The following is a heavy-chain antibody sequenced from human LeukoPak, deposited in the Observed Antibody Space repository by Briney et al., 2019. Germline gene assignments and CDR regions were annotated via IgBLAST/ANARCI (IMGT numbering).Heavy chain of an antibody. CDR1: GFTFSSYA. J-gene: IGHJ4*02. Sequence: PGGSLRLSCAASGFTFSSYAMHWVCQAPGKGLEWVAVISYDGSNKYYADSVKGRFTISRDNSKNTLYLQMNSLRAEDTAVYYCARDTAMAFDYWGQGTLVTVSS. D-gene: IGHD5-18*01. CDR3: ARDTAMAFDY. V-gene: IGHV3-30-3*01. CDR2: ISYDGSNK.